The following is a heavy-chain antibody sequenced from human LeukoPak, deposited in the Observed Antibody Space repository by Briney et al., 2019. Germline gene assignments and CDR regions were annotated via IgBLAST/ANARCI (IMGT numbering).Heavy chain of an antibody. D-gene: IGHD3-10*01. CDR3: ARGGRRITMVRGVMGCDY. V-gene: IGHV1-2*02. Sequence: ASVKVSCKASGYTFTGYYMHWVRQAPGQGLEWMGWINPNSGGTNYAQKFQGRVTMTGDTSISTAYMELSRLRSDDTAVYYCARGGRRITMVRGVMGCDYWGQGTLVTVSS. CDR1: GYTFTGYY. CDR2: INPNSGGT. J-gene: IGHJ4*02.